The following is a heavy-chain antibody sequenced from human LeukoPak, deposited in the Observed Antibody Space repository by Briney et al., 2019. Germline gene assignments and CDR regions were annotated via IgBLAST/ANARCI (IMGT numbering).Heavy chain of an antibody. CDR2: IKQDGSDT. V-gene: IGHV3-7*01. CDR3: AGGQGFLIEL. CDR1: GFTFSSYA. Sequence: GGSLRLSCAASGFTFSSYAMSWVRQAPGKGLEWVAIIKQDGSDTHYVDSVKGRLTISRDNAKNSLYLQINNLRAEDTAVYYCAGGQGFLIELWGQGTLVTVSS. D-gene: IGHD3-3*01. J-gene: IGHJ4*02.